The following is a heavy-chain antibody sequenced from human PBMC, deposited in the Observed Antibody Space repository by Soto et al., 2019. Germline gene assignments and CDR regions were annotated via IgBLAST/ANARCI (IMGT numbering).Heavy chain of an antibody. D-gene: IGHD6-19*01. J-gene: IGHJ6*02. Sequence: EVQLVETGGGLIQPGASLRLSCAASGLTVRSNYMSWVRQAPGKGLEWVSLIFSGGSTYYADSVKGRFTISRDNSKNMVYLQMNSLRAEDTAVYYCAGEVGSGGWYYYYFGMDAWGQGTTVTVSS. CDR1: GLTVRSNY. CDR2: IFSGGST. V-gene: IGHV3-53*02. CDR3: AGEVGSGGWYYYYFGMDA.